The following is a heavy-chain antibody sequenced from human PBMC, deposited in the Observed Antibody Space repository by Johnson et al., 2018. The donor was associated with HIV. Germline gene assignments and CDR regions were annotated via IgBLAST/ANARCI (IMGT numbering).Heavy chain of an antibody. Sequence: QMQLVESGGGVVQPGRSLRLSCAASGFTFSSYAMHWVRQAPGKGLEWVAVISYDGSNKYYADSVKGRFTISRDNSKNTLYLQMNSLRAEDTAVYYCARERWSTYYGAFDIWGQGTMVTVSS. CDR2: ISYDGSNK. V-gene: IGHV3-30-3*01. J-gene: IGHJ3*02. D-gene: IGHD3-3*01. CDR3: ARERWSTYYGAFDI. CDR1: GFTFSSYA.